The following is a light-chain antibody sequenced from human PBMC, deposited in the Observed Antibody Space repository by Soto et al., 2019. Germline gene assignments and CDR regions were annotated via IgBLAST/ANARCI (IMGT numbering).Light chain of an antibody. Sequence: QSVLTQPAPVSGSPGQSITISCTGTSSDVGSYKFVSWYQQHPGKAPKLMIYEGSKRPSGVSNRFSGSKSGNTASLTISGLQAEDEADYYCCSYAGSSTWVFGTGTKVTVL. J-gene: IGLJ1*01. CDR3: CSYAGSSTWV. CDR2: EGS. CDR1: SSDVGSYKF. V-gene: IGLV2-23*01.